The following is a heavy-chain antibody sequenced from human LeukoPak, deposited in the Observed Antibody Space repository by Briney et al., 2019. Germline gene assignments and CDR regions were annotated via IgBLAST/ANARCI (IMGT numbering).Heavy chain of an antibody. J-gene: IGHJ4*02. CDR2: ISSDESIT. Sequence: GGSLRLSCAASGFTFSSSWMYWVRQAPGKGLVWVSRISSDESITTYADSVKGRFTISRDNAKNTLYLQMNSLRAEDTAVYYCARGLVPGFLDYWGQGTPVTVSS. CDR3: ARGLVPGFLDY. D-gene: IGHD4-11*01. V-gene: IGHV3-74*01. CDR1: GFTFSSSW.